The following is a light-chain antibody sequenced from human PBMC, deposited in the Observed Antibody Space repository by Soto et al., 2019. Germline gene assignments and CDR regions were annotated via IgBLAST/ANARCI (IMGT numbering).Light chain of an antibody. V-gene: IGKV3-20*01. CDR2: GAS. J-gene: IGKJ1*01. CDR3: QQYGDSPRT. CDR1: QSVSGNY. Sequence: EIVLTQSPGTLSLSAGERATLSCWASQSVSGNYLAWYQQKPGQPPKLLIYGASIRATGIPDRFSGSGSGTDFTVTISRLEPEDVAVYYCQQYGDSPRTFGQGTKV.